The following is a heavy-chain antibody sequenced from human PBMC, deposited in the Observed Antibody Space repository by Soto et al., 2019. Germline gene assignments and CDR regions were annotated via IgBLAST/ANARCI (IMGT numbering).Heavy chain of an antibody. V-gene: IGHV3-30-3*01. CDR2: ISYDGSNK. CDR1: GFTFSSYA. CDR3: ARQYQLPQLDTAMVLRYGMDV. J-gene: IGHJ6*02. D-gene: IGHD5-18*01. Sequence: GESLKISCAASGFTFSSYAMHWVRQAPGKGLGGVAVISYDGSNKYYADSVKGGFTISRDTSKNTFYLQMNSLGAEDTAGYYCARQYQLPQLDTAMVLRYGMDVWGQGTTVTVSS.